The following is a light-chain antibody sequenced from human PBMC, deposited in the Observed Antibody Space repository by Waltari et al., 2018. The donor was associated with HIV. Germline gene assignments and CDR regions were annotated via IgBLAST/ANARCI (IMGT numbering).Light chain of an antibody. CDR2: QDS. V-gene: IGLV3-1*01. CDR3: QAWDSRTS. J-gene: IGLJ2*01. CDR1: KLGAKY. Sequence: SYELTQPPSVSVSPGQTASIPCSGDKLGAKYVSWYQQKAGQSPVLVIFQDSKRPSGIPERFSGSNSGNTATLTISGTQAMDEADYYCQAWDSRTSFGGGTKLTVL.